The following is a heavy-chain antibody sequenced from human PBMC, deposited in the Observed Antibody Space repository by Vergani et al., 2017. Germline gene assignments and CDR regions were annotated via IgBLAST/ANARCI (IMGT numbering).Heavy chain of an antibody. CDR2: INHSGST. CDR1: GGSFSGYY. Sequence: QVQLQQWGAGLLKPSETLSLTCAVYGGSFSGYYWSWIRQPPGKGLEWIGEINHSGSTNSNPSLKSRVTISVDTSKNQFSLKLSAVTAADTAVYYCARRGYSYGPNDYWGQGTLVTVSS. CDR3: ARRGYSYGPNDY. V-gene: IGHV4-34*01. J-gene: IGHJ4*02. D-gene: IGHD5-18*01.